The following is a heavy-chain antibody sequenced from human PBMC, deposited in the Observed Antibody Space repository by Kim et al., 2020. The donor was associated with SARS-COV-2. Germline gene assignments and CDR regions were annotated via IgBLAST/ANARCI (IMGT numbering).Heavy chain of an antibody. CDR1: GFTFSSYA. CDR2: ISGSGGST. J-gene: IGHJ4*02. V-gene: IGHV3-23*01. CDR3: AKDPGNYYDSSGYEFDY. D-gene: IGHD3-22*01. Sequence: GGSLRLSCAASGFTFSSYAMSWVRQAPGKGLEWVSAISGSGGSTYYADSVKGRFTISRDNSKNTLYLQMNSLRAEDTAVYYCAKDPGNYYDSSGYEFDYWGQGTLVTVSS.